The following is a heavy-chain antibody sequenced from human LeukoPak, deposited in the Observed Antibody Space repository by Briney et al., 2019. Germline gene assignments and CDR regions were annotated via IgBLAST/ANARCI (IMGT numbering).Heavy chain of an antibody. D-gene: IGHD2-2*01. V-gene: IGHV3-64D*06. Sequence: GGSLRLSCSASGFTFSSYAMHWVRQAPGKGLEYVSAISPNGGSTYYADSVKGRFTISRDNSKNTLYLQMSSLRAEDTAVYYCVRRCSSSSCHADWGQGTLVTVSS. CDR1: GFTFSSYA. CDR2: ISPNGGST. J-gene: IGHJ4*02. CDR3: VRRCSSSSCHAD.